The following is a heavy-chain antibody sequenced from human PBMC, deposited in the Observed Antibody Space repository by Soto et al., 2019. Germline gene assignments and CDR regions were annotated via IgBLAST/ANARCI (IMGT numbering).Heavy chain of an antibody. Sequence: SVKVSCKASGGTFSSYAISWVRQAPGQGLEWMGGINPISDTTNYAQKFQGRVTITSDKSTSTAYMELSSLRSEDTAVYYCARHLEAGDSWGQGTRVTVSS. V-gene: IGHV1-69*06. CDR2: INPISDTT. J-gene: IGHJ4*02. CDR1: GGTFSSYA. CDR3: ARHLEAGDS. D-gene: IGHD6-25*01.